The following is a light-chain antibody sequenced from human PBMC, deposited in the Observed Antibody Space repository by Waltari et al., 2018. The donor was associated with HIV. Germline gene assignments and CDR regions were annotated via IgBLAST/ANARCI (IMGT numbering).Light chain of an antibody. Sequence: DIQLTQSPSTLSASVGDRVSITCRASQNIGSWLAWYQQKPGEAPKLLIYKASNLEGAVPSTFSGSGSGTEFTLTISSLQPDDFGTYYCQQYSTYSATFGQGTKLEIK. CDR1: QNIGSW. J-gene: IGKJ2*01. CDR2: KAS. CDR3: QQYSTYSAT. V-gene: IGKV1-5*03.